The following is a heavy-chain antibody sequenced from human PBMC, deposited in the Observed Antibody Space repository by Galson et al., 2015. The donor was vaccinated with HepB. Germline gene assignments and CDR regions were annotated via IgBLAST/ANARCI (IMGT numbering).Heavy chain of an antibody. CDR3: AKERANGWLGGEDV. Sequence: SLRLSCAASGFTFSSYAMSWVRQAPGKGLEWVSAISGSGGSTYYADSVKGRFTISRDNSKNTLYLQMNSLRAENTAVYYCAKERANGWLGGEDVWGQGTTVTVSS. D-gene: IGHD5-12*01. CDR2: ISGSGGST. CDR1: GFTFSSYA. J-gene: IGHJ6*02. V-gene: IGHV3-23*01.